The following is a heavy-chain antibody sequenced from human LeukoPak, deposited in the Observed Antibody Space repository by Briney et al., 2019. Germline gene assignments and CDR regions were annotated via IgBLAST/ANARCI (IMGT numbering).Heavy chain of an antibody. D-gene: IGHD3-22*01. CDR1: GGSISSSSYY. Sequence: SETLSLTCTVSGGSISSSSYYWGWIRQPPGKGLEWIGSIYYSGSTYYNPSLKSRVTISVDTSKNQFSLKLSSVTAADTAVYYCARDADYYDSSGHGGAFDIWGQGTMVTVSS. CDR3: ARDADYYDSSGHGGAFDI. J-gene: IGHJ3*02. CDR2: IYYSGST. V-gene: IGHV4-39*07.